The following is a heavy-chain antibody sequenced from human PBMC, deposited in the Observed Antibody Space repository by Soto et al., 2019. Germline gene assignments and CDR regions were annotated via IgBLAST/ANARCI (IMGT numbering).Heavy chain of an antibody. J-gene: IGHJ4*02. Sequence: GGSLRLSCAASGLTFRSYWMHWVRQAPGKGLVWVSRINTDGSVAMYVDSVKGRFTISRDNAKNTLYVQMTSLTAEDTALYYCAKEMGHSKPFDYWGQGTLVTVSS. CDR1: GLTFRSYW. D-gene: IGHD4-4*01. CDR2: INTDGSVA. CDR3: AKEMGHSKPFDY. V-gene: IGHV3-74*03.